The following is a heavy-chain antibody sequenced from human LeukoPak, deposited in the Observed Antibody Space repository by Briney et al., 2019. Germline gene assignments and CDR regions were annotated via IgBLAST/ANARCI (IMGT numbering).Heavy chain of an antibody. V-gene: IGHV4-59*01. CDR2: IYYSGST. D-gene: IGHD1-26*01. CDR3: ARDHTTNLAFDI. J-gene: IGHJ3*02. Sequence: SETLSLTCTVSGGSISSYYWSWIRQPPGKGLEWFGYIYYSGSTNYNPSLKSRVTISVDTSKNQFSLKLSSVTAADTAVYYCARDHTTNLAFDIWGQGTMVTVSS. CDR1: GGSISSYY.